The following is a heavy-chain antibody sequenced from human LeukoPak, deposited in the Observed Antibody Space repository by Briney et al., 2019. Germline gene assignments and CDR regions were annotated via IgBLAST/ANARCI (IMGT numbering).Heavy chain of an antibody. CDR2: ISGSGGST. V-gene: IGHV3-23*01. CDR1: GFIFSCYA. Sequence: GGSLRLSCAASGFIFSCYAMTWVRQAPGKGLEWVSSISGSGGSTYYADSVKGRFTISRDNFKNTLYLQMNSLRAEDTAVYYCAKDMGSGWQYYYGMDVWGQGTTVTVSS. J-gene: IGHJ6*02. CDR3: AKDMGSGWQYYYGMDV. D-gene: IGHD6-19*01.